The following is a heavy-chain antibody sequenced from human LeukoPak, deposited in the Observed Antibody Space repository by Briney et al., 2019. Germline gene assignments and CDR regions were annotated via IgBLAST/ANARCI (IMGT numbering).Heavy chain of an antibody. J-gene: IGHJ4*02. Sequence: SETLSLTCTVSGGSIGIYYWSWIRQPAGSGLEWIGRIYTSGSTNYNPSLKSRVTMSVDTSKNQFSLKLTSVTAADTAVYYCAGDTVSNGIGSFDYWGQGILVTVSS. CDR3: AGDTVSNGIGSFDY. D-gene: IGHD2-8*01. CDR2: IYTSGST. CDR1: GGSIGIYY. V-gene: IGHV4-4*07.